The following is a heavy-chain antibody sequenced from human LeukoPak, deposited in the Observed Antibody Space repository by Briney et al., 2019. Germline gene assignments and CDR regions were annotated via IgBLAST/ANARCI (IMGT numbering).Heavy chain of an antibody. CDR3: ATYTHWVAGDV. CDR1: GFTLCDSW. CDR2: MNQDGSAK. J-gene: IGHJ6*02. Sequence: PGGSLRLSCAASGFTLCDSWMSWVRQAPGRGLEWVANMNQDGSAKGYVDSVKGRVTISRENARNSLYLQMSSLRPEDTAVYYCATYTHWVAGDVWGQGTTVTVSS. D-gene: IGHD3-16*01. V-gene: IGHV3-7*01.